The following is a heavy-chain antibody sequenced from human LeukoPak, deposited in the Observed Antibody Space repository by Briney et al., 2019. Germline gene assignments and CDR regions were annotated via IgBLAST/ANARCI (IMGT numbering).Heavy chain of an antibody. V-gene: IGHV4-38-2*02. D-gene: IGHD3-22*01. Sequence: SETLSLTCTVSGYSINSGYYWGWIRQPPGKGLEWIGSIYYSGSTYYNPSLKSRVTISVDTSKNQFSLKLSSVTAADTAVYYCARLGYYYDSRIYWGQGTLVTVSS. CDR3: ARLGYYYDSRIY. J-gene: IGHJ4*02. CDR2: IYYSGST. CDR1: GYSINSGYY.